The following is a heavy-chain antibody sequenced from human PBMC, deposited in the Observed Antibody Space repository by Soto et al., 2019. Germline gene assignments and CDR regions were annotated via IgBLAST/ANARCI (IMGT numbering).Heavy chain of an antibody. J-gene: IGHJ4*02. CDR3: ARGDYYDIHDY. D-gene: IGHD3-22*01. CDR2: INAGNGNT. CDR1: GYTFTSYA. V-gene: IGHV1-3*01. Sequence: QVQLVQSGAEVKKPGASVKVSGKASGYTFTSYAMHWVRQAPGQSLEWMGWINAGNGNTKYSQKFQGRVTITRDTSASTANMELSSLRSEDTAVYYCARGDYYDIHDYWGQGTLVTVSS.